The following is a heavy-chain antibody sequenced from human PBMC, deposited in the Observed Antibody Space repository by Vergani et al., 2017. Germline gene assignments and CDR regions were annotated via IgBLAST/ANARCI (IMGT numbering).Heavy chain of an antibody. CDR2: INPSGGST. CDR3: ASTSGYDNNWFDP. J-gene: IGHJ5*02. CDR1: GGTFSSYA. D-gene: IGHD5-12*01. Sequence: QVQLVQSGAEVKKPGASVKVSCKASGGTFSSYAISWVRQAPGQGLEWMGIINPSGGSTSYAQKFQGRVTITSDTSTSTVYMELSSLRSEDTAVYYCASTSGYDNNWFDPWGQGTLVTVSS. V-gene: IGHV1-46*01.